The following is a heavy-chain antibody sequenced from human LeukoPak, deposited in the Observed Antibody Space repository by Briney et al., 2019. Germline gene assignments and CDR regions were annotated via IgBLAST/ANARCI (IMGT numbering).Heavy chain of an antibody. CDR1: GGSISSSSYY. CDR3: ARHIDYYGSGSYYPPFDY. CDR2: IYYMWST. D-gene: IGHD3-10*01. V-gene: IGHV4-39*01. Sequence: SETLSLTCTVSGGSISSSSYYWGWIRQPPGKGLEGMGSIYYMWSTYYNPSLKSQVTISIAPSTTQFSLKLSSVPAAETAVYYCARHIDYYGSGSYYPPFDYWGQGTLVTVSS. J-gene: IGHJ4*02.